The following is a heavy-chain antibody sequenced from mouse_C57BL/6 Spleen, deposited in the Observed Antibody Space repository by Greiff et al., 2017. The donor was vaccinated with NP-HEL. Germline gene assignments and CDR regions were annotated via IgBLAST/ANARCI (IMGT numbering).Heavy chain of an antibody. CDR2: FYPGSGSI. Sequence: VKLVESGAELVKPGASVKLSCKASGYTFTEYTIHWVKQRSGQGLEWIGWFYPGSGSIKYNEKFKDKATLTADKSSSTVYMELSRLTSEDSAVYFCARHEKGIYYDYDGPLFDYWGQGTTLTVSS. CDR3: ARHEKGIYYDYDGPLFDY. J-gene: IGHJ2*01. D-gene: IGHD2-4*01. CDR1: GYTFTEYT. V-gene: IGHV1-62-2*01.